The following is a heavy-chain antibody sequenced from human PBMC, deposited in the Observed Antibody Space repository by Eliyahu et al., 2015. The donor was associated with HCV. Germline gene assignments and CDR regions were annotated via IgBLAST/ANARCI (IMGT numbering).Heavy chain of an antibody. CDR2: ILPVFGSS. J-gene: IGHJ1*01. CDR1: GGTFRTLS. CDR3: ATVRASVTHRAEYFQY. Sequence: EVKKPGSSVKVSCKASGGTFRTLSINWVRQAPGQGLEWMGRILPVFGSSNYAQKFQGRVSITADESTATALPGAKHPTSDHPGLFYCATVRASVTHRAEYFQYWGQGTLVTVS. D-gene: IGHD5/OR15-5a*01. V-gene: IGHV1-69*01.